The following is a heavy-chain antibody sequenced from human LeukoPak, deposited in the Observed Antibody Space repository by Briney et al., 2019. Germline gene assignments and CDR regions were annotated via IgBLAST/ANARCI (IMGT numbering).Heavy chain of an antibody. V-gene: IGHV3-23*01. CDR2: ISDSGGTT. CDR1: GFSFSNLA. D-gene: IGHD6-19*01. Sequence: GGSLRLSCVASGFSFSNLAMGWVRQAPGKGLEWVSVISDSGGTTYYADSVKGRFTISRDNSRNTLYLRMNNLRVEDTAVYYRAKDARRSSGWYFFDHWGQGTLVTVSS. J-gene: IGHJ4*02. CDR3: AKDARRSSGWYFFDH.